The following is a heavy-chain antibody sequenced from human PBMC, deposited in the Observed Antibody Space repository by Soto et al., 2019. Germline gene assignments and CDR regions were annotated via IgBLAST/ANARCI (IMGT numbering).Heavy chain of an antibody. Sequence: QVQLQQWGAGLLKPSETLSLTCAVYGDSFSGPYWTWIRQTPGKGLEWIGEINHSGSTDYHPSLKRRVTISVDTAKNQFSLNLSSVSAADTAVYFCARLEVTSADSFDVWGPGTRVTVSS. CDR2: INHSGST. J-gene: IGHJ3*01. D-gene: IGHD2-21*02. CDR1: GDSFSGPY. V-gene: IGHV4-34*01. CDR3: ARLEVTSADSFDV.